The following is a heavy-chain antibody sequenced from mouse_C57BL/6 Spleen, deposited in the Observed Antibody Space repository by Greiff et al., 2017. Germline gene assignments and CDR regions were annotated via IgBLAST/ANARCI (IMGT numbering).Heavy chain of an antibody. Sequence: EVMLVESGGGLVKPGGSLKLSCAASGFTFSDYGMHWVRQAPEKGLEWVAYLSSGSSTIYYADTVKGRFTTSRDHAKNTLFLQMTSLRSEDTAMYYCARPYYGSSYDYAMDYWGQGTSVTVSS. V-gene: IGHV5-17*01. CDR3: ARPYYGSSYDYAMDY. D-gene: IGHD1-1*01. CDR1: GFTFSDYG. CDR2: LSSGSSTI. J-gene: IGHJ4*01.